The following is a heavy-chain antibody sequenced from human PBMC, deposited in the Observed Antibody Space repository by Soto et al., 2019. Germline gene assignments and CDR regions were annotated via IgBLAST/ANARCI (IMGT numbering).Heavy chain of an antibody. CDR1: GFTFSSYA. V-gene: IGHV3-23*01. Sequence: GGSLRLSCAASGFTFSSYAMSWVRQAPGKGLEWVSAISGSGGSTYYADSVKGRFTISRDNSKNTLYLQMNSLRAEDTAVYYCAKDPYSGYDYGWYFDYWGQGTLVTVSS. CDR3: AKDPYSGYDYGWYFDY. D-gene: IGHD5-12*01. J-gene: IGHJ4*02. CDR2: ISGSGGST.